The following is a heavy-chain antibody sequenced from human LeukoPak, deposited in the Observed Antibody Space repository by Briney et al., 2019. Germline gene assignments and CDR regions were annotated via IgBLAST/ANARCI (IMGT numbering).Heavy chain of an antibody. CDR3: ARGVNWIDP. J-gene: IGHJ5*02. CDR2: ISYSGIP. Sequence: SETLSLTCTFHGGSISSYYWSWIRQPPGKGLEWIGYISYSGIPSNNPAVQSRLTITKDTSKSQFSLKLSSVTAADPVLYYWARGVNWIDPWGQGALVTVSS. D-gene: IGHD6-13*01. V-gene: IGHV4-59*01. CDR1: GGSISSYY.